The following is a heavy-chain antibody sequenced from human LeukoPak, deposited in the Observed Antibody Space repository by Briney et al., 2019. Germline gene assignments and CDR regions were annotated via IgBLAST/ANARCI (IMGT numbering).Heavy chain of an antibody. V-gene: IGHV4-4*07. CDR3: ARGQKYTYGYTVTELGSRYFDY. D-gene: IGHD5-18*01. CDR2: IYSSGST. J-gene: IGHJ4*02. Sequence: SETLSLTCTVSPGSISNYYWSWIRQPAGKGLEWIGLIYSSGSTSYNPSLKSRVTMSVDTSKNQFSLKLSSMTAADTAVYYCARGQKYTYGYTVTELGSRYFDYWGQGTLVTVSS. CDR1: PGSISNYY.